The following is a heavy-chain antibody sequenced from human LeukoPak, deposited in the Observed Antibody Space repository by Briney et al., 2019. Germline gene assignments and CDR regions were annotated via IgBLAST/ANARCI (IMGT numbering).Heavy chain of an antibody. CDR2: IIPIFGTA. V-gene: IGHV1-69*05. CDR1: GGTFSSYA. CDR3: ARGCSSTSCYNDAFDI. D-gene: IGHD2-2*02. Sequence: ASVKVSCKASGGTFSSYAISWVRQAAGQGLEWMGVIIPIFGTANYAQKFQGRVTITTDESTSTAYMELSSLRSEDTAVYYCARGCSSTSCYNDAFDIWGQGTMVTVSS. J-gene: IGHJ3*02.